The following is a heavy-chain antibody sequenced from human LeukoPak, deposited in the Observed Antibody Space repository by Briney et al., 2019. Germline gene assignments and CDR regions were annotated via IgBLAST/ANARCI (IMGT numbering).Heavy chain of an antibody. V-gene: IGHV3-66*01. J-gene: IGHJ3*02. CDR2: IYSGGST. CDR1: AFSVGSNY. CDR3: AKGGRYCSGGSCYSAAFDI. D-gene: IGHD2-15*01. Sequence: PGGSLRLSCAASAFSVGSNYMTWVRQAPGKGLEWVSLIYSGGSTYYADSVKGRFTISRDNSKNTLYLQMNSLRAEETAVYYCAKGGRYCSGGSCYSAAFDIWGQGTMVTVSS.